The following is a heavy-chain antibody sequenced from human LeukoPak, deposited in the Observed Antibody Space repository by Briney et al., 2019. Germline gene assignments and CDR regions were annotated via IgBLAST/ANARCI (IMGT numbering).Heavy chain of an antibody. V-gene: IGHV5-51*01. CDR2: IYPGDSDT. Sequence: GESLKISCKGSGYSFTNYWIGWVRQMPGKGLEWMGIIYPGDSDTRYSPSFQGQVTISADKSISTAYLQWSSLKASDTAMYYCASPDYYDSSGYSPGVGYWGQGTQVTVSS. D-gene: IGHD3-22*01. CDR1: GYSFTNYW. J-gene: IGHJ4*02. CDR3: ASPDYYDSSGYSPGVGY.